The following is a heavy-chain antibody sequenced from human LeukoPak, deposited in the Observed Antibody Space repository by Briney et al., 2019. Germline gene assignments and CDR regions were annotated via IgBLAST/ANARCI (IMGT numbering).Heavy chain of an antibody. CDR3: ARGGIAAAGMLYY. CDR2: IYTSGTI. D-gene: IGHD6-13*01. V-gene: IGHV4-4*07. J-gene: IGHJ4*02. Sequence: PSETLSLTCTVSGGSISSYYWSWIRQPAGTALEWIGRIYTSGTITYNPSLKSRVTISVDTSKNQFSLKLSSVTAADTAVYYCARGGIAAAGMLYYWGQGTLVTVSS. CDR1: GGSISSYY.